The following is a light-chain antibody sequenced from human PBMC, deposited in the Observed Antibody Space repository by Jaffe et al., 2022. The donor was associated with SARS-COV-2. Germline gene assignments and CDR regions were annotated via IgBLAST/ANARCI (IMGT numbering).Light chain of an antibody. J-gene: IGKJ3*01. CDR2: GAS. V-gene: IGKV3-20*01. Sequence: EIVLTQSPGPLSSSPGERATLSCRASQSVSSSYLAWYQQRPGQAPRLLIYGASSRATGIPDRFSGSGSGTDFTLTISRLEPEDFAVYYCQQYGSSPLTFGPGTKVDIK. CDR1: QSVSSSY. CDR3: QQYGSSPLT.